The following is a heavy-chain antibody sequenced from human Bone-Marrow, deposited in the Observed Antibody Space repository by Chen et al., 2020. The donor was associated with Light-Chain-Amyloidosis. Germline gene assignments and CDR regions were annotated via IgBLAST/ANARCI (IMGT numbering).Heavy chain of an antibody. Sequence: EVQLVESGGGLVKPGRSLRLSCTASGFTFGDYAMSWFRQAPGKGLEWVGFIRSKAYGGTTEYAGSVKGRFTTSRDDAKGIAYLQMNSLKTEDTAVYYCTRDETIFGVVIPRGYWGQGTLVTVSS. CDR2: IRSKAYGGTT. D-gene: IGHD3-3*01. J-gene: IGHJ4*02. CDR1: GFTFGDYA. V-gene: IGHV3-49*05. CDR3: TRDETIFGVVIPRGY.